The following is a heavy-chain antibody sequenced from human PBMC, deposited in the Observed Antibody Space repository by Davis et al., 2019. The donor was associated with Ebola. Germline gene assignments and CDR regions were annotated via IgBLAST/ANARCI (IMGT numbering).Heavy chain of an antibody. Sequence: SETLSLTCAVYNGSFTSDYWTWIRQSPEKGLEWIGEVIHTGLTNYNPSLESRVIISQDTSKNQFSLKLTSVTAADTAVYYCARDRHDSTGYGFWGQGTLVTVSS. CDR3: ARDRHDSTGYGF. CDR1: NGSFTSDY. CDR2: VIHTGLT. D-gene: IGHD3-9*01. V-gene: IGHV4-34*12. J-gene: IGHJ4*02.